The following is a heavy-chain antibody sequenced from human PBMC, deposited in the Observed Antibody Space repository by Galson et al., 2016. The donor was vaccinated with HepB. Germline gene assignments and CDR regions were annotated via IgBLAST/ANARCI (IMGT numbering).Heavy chain of an antibody. CDR2: IYTGGST. CDR1: GFTVSNNY. CDR3: ATEYVLRSLEWSSYYFRGLDV. Sequence: LRLSCAASGFTVSNNYMSWVRQAPGKGLEWVSVIYTGGSTYYADSVKGRFTVSRDNSNNALFLQVNNLGAEDTAVYYCATEYVLRSLEWSSYYFRGLDVWGQGTAVTVSS. J-gene: IGHJ6*02. D-gene: IGHD3-3*01. V-gene: IGHV3-53*01.